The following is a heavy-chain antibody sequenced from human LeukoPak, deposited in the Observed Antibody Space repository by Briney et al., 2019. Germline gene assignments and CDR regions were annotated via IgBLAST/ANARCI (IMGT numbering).Heavy chain of an antibody. J-gene: IGHJ4*02. CDR3: AKDRYSGYGTFDY. CDR2: IRYDGSNK. Sequence: GGSLRLSCAASGFTFSSYGMHWVRQAPGKGLEWVAFIRYDGSNKYYADSVKGRFTISRDNSKNTLYLQMNSLRAEDTAVYYCAKDRYSGYGTFDYWGQGTLVTVSS. D-gene: IGHD5-12*01. CDR1: GFTFSSYG. V-gene: IGHV3-30*02.